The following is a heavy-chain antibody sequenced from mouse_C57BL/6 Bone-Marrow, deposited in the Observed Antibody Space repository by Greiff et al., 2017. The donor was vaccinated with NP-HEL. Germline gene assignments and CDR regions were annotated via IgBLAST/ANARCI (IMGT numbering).Heavy chain of an antibody. Sequence: EVQLQQSGPELVKPGASVKISCKASGYSFTGYYMNWVKQSPEKSLEWIGEINPSTGGTTYNQKFKAKATLTVDKSSSTAYMQLKSLTSEDSAVYYCARGFTRGFAYWGQGTLVTVSA. CDR3: ARGFTRGFAY. CDR1: GYSFTGYY. V-gene: IGHV1-42*01. J-gene: IGHJ3*01. CDR2: INPSTGGT.